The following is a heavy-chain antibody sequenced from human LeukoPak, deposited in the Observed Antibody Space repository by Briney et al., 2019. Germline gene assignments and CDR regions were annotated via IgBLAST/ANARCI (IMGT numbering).Heavy chain of an antibody. CDR1: GGTFSSYA. J-gene: IGHJ4*02. CDR2: IIPIFGTA. Sequence: ASVKVSCKASGGTFSSYAISWVRQAPGQGLEWMGGIIPIFGTANYAQKLQGRVTMTTDTSTSTAYMELRSLRSDDTAVYYCARDHRRYCSGGSCCHFDYWGQGTLVTVSS. CDR3: ARDHRRYCSGGSCCHFDY. D-gene: IGHD2-15*01. V-gene: IGHV1-69*05.